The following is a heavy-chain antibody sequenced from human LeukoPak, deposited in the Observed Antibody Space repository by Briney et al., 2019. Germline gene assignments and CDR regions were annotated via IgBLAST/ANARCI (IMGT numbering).Heavy chain of an antibody. V-gene: IGHV4-34*01. CDR3: ARRQLWHTRYYYFDY. D-gene: IGHD5-18*01. Sequence: SETLSLTCAVYGGSFSGYYWSWIRQPPGKGLGWIGEINHSGSTNYNPSLKSRVTISVDTSKNQFSLKLSSVTAADTAVYYRARRQLWHTRYYYFDYWGQGTLVTVSS. CDR1: GGSFSGYY. CDR2: INHSGST. J-gene: IGHJ4*02.